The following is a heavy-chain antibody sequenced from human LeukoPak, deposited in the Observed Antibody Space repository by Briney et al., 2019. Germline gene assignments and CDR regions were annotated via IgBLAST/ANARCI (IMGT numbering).Heavy chain of an antibody. CDR1: GGSISSGGYY. Sequence: PSQTLSLTCTVSGGSISSGGYYWSWIRQHPGKGLEWIGYIYYSGSTYYNPSLKSRVTISVDTSKNQFSLKPSSVTAADTAVYYCARGSGVLFFDYWGQGTLVTVSS. J-gene: IGHJ4*02. V-gene: IGHV4-31*03. CDR3: ARGSGVLFFDY. CDR2: IYYSGST. D-gene: IGHD3-3*01.